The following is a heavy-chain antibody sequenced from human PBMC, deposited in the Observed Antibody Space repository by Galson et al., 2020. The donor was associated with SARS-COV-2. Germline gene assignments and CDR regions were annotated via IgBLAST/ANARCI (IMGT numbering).Heavy chain of an antibody. Sequence: GGSLRLSCAASGFTFSSYDMHWVRQATGKGLEWVSAIGTAGDTYYPGSVKGRFTISRENAKNSLYLQMNSLRAGDTAVYYCARVGYSSGWPLYWYFDLWGRGTLVTVSS. V-gene: IGHV3-13*01. CDR1: GFTFSSYD. CDR3: ARVGYSSGWPLYWYFDL. J-gene: IGHJ2*01. D-gene: IGHD6-19*01. CDR2: IGTAGDT.